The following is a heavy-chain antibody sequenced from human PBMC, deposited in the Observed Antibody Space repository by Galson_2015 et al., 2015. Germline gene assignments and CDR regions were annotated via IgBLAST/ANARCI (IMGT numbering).Heavy chain of an antibody. CDR1: GFTFSSYA. CDR3: ARAAGWELLLDY. D-gene: IGHD1-26*01. V-gene: IGHV3-30-3*01. J-gene: IGHJ4*02. Sequence: SLRLSCAASGFTFSSYAMHWVRQAPGKGLEWVAVISYDGSNKYYADSVKGRFTISRDNSKNTLYLQMNSLRAEDTAVYYCARAAGWELLLDYWGQGTLVTVSS. CDR2: ISYDGSNK.